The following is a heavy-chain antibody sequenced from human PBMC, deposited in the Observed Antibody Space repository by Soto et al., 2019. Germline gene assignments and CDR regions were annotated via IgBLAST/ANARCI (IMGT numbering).Heavy chain of an antibody. CDR2: ISYDGSKK. D-gene: IGHD3-22*01. CDR3: AKGGGDGYYDSSGYSFDH. CDR1: GFTFSIYG. Sequence: QVQLVESGGGVVQPGQSLRLSCEASGFTFSIYGMHWVRRAPGKGLEWVAVISYDGSKKFYADSAKGRFTVSRDSSKNTLYLQMNRLRVEDMAIYYCAKGGGDGYYDSSGYSFDHWGQGTLVTVSS. J-gene: IGHJ4*02. V-gene: IGHV3-30*18.